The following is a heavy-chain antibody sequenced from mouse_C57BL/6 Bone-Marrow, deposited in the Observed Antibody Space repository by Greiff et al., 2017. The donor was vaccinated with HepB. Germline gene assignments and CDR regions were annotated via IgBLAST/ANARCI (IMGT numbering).Heavy chain of an antibody. V-gene: IGHV1-87*01. CDR2: GQGLECIG. CDR3: SEDSAVYYCAWGGWTAHFAY. D-gene: IGHD3-3*01. J-gene: IGHJ3*01. Sequence: QVQLQQSGPELARPWASVKISCQAFYTFSRRVHFAIRDTNYWMQWVKQRPGQGLECIGAIYPGNGDTSYNQKFKGKATLTADKSYSTAYMQLSSLTSEDSAVYYCAWGGWTAHFAYWGQGTLVTVSA. CDR1: YTFSRRVH.